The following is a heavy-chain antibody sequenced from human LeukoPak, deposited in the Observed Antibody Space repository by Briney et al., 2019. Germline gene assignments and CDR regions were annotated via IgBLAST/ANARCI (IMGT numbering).Heavy chain of an antibody. CDR1: GGSLSGHH. D-gene: IGHD2-2*01. Sequence: SETLSLTRSVSGGSLSGHHWRWDRQPPRKGLEWIGDIYYSGNTNYNPSLKSRVTISIDTSKNQCSLKLGSVTAADTAVYYCARAYCSSTSCYPGLFNSWGQGTRVTVSS. V-gene: IGHV4-59*11. CDR2: IYYSGNT. CDR3: ARAYCSSTSCYPGLFNS. J-gene: IGHJ4*02.